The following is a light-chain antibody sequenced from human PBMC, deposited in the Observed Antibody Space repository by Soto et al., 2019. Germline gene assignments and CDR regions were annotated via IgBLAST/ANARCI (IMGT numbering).Light chain of an antibody. V-gene: IGLV2-11*01. Sequence: QSALTQPRSVSGSPGQSVTISCTGTSSDVGGYNYVSWYQQHPGKAPKLMIHDVSKRPSGVPDRFSGSKSGNTASLTISGLQAEDEADYYCCSYAGTYSYVFGTGTKLTVL. J-gene: IGLJ1*01. CDR1: SSDVGGYNY. CDR2: DVS. CDR3: CSYAGTYSYV.